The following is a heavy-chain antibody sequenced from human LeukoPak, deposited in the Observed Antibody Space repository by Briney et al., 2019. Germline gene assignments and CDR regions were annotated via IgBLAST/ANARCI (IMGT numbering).Heavy chain of an antibody. V-gene: IGHV4-61*02. CDR1: GGSISSGSYY. Sequence: ASETLSLTCTVSGGSISSGSYYWSWIRQPAGKGLEWIGRIYTSGSTNYNPSLKSRVTISVDTSKNQFSLKLSSVTAADTAVYYCARDDFWSGYPFDYWGQGTLVTVSS. D-gene: IGHD3-3*01. J-gene: IGHJ4*02. CDR2: IYTSGST. CDR3: ARDDFWSGYPFDY.